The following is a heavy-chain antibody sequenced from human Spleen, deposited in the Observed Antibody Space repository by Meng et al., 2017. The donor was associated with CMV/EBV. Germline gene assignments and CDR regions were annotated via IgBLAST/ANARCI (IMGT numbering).Heavy chain of an antibody. CDR3: AGLYETYYNSWFDP. J-gene: IGHJ5*02. CDR1: GGSTTSYY. Sequence: SETLSLTCTVSGGSTTSYYWNWIRQTPGKGLEWIGYVYYTGSANYNPSLKGRVTMSVDRSKNQFSLKLRSVTAADTAIYYCAGLYETYYNSWFDPWGQGRLVTVSS. D-gene: IGHD3-22*01. CDR2: VYYTGSA. V-gene: IGHV4-59*01.